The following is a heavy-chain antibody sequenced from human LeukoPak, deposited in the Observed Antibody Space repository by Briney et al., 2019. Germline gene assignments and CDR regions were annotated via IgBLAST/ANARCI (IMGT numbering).Heavy chain of an antibody. J-gene: IGHJ1*01. CDR2: ISGSGAST. D-gene: IGHD6-19*01. CDR3: AKDPAVANTARRFQH. CDR1: GFTLSSYA. V-gene: IGHV3-23*01. Sequence: GGSLRLSCAASGFTLSSYAMSWVRQAPGKGLEWVSAISGSGASTYYADSVKGRFTISRDNSKNTLYLQMNSLRAEDTAVYYCAKDPAVANTARRFQHWGQGTLVTVTS.